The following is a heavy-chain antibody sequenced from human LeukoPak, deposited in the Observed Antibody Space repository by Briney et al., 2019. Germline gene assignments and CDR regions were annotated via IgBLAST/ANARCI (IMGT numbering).Heavy chain of an antibody. V-gene: IGHV3-66*01. Sequence: GGSLRLSCAASGFTVSSNYMSWVRQAPGKGLEWVSVIYSGGSTYYADSVKGRFTISRDNSKNTLYLQMNSLRAEDTAVYYCARGSMTTVTRGYYYGMDVWGQGTTVTVSS. CDR3: ARGSMTTVTRGYYYGMDV. J-gene: IGHJ6*02. CDR1: GFTVSSNY. D-gene: IGHD4-17*01. CDR2: IYSGGST.